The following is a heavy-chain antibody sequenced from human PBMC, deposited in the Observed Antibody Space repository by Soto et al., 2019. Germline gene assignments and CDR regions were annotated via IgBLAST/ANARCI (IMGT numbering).Heavy chain of an antibody. CDR1: GYTFTSYG. CDR3: ARDRVTRYCSGGSCYSSGHYYYYGMDV. CDR2: ISAYNGNT. Sequence: ASVKVSFKASGYTFTSYGISWVRQAPGQGLEWMGWISAYNGNTNYAQKLQGRVTMTTDTSTSTAYMELRSLRSDDTAVYYCARDRVTRYCSGGSCYSSGHYYYYGMDVWGQGTTVTVSS. J-gene: IGHJ6*02. D-gene: IGHD2-15*01. V-gene: IGHV1-18*01.